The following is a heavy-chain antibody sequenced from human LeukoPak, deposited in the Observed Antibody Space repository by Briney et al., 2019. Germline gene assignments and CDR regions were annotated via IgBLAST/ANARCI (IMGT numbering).Heavy chain of an antibody. CDR3: ARSGMAGPLDY. V-gene: IGHV4-61*02. CDR1: GGSISSGSYY. D-gene: IGHD3-10*01. J-gene: IGHJ4*02. Sequence: SETLSLTCTVSGGSISSGSYYWSWIRQPAGKGLEWIGRIYTSGSTNYNPSLQSRVTISVDTSRNQFSLKLSSVTAADTAVYYCARSGMAGPLDYWGQGTLVTVSS. CDR2: IYTSGST.